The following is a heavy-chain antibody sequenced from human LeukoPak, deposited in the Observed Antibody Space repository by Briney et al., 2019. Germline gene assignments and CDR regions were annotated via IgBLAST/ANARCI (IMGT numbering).Heavy chain of an antibody. J-gene: IGHJ5*02. CDR1: GGSISSYY. CDR3: ARGYYDILTGLNPEDNWFDP. Sequence: SETLSLTCTVSGGSISSYYWSWIRQPPGKGLEWIGYIYYSGSTNYNPSLKSRVTISVDTSKNQFSLKLSSVTAADTAVYYCARGYYDILTGLNPEDNWFDPWGQGTLVTVSS. V-gene: IGHV4-59*12. CDR2: IYYSGST. D-gene: IGHD3-9*01.